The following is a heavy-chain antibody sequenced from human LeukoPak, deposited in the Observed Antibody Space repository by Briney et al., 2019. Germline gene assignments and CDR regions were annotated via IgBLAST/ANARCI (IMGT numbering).Heavy chain of an antibody. CDR2: IIRDGSST. J-gene: IGHJ4*02. D-gene: IGHD3-9*01. V-gene: IGHV3-43*01. CDR1: FTLDFSS. Sequence: FTLDFSSTQSARQGAGKRLQWVSLIIRDGSSTYYPDSVKDRFIIHRDKSKNALSVQMNGLRSEGTAFYYCAKGLSRRTVFINFALDSWGQATVVTVSS. CDR3: AKGLSRRTVFINFALDS.